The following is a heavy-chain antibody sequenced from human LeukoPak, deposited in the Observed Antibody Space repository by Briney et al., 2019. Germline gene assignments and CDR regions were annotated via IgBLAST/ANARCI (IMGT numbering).Heavy chain of an antibody. Sequence: GRSLRLSCAASGFTFRSYGMHWVRQAPGKGLEWVAVISYDGSNKYYADSVKGRFTISRDNSKNTLYLQMNSLRTEDTAVYYCAKDTSHSSSCYKNWFDPWGQGTLVTVSS. J-gene: IGHJ5*02. CDR2: ISYDGSNK. V-gene: IGHV3-30*18. CDR1: GFTFRSYG. CDR3: AKDTSHSSSCYKNWFDP. D-gene: IGHD6-13*01.